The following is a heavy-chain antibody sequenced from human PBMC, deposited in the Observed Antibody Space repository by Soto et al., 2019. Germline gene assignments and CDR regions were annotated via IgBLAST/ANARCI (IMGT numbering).Heavy chain of an antibody. CDR2: IYARGDT. V-gene: IGHV4-4*07. CDR1: GGSMSSYY. CDR3: AGIWEEFYYGIDV. J-gene: IGHJ6*02. Sequence: PSYTLSLTCTVSGGSMSSYYWNWVRQPAGRGLEWIGRIYARGDTNYHPSLKSRFTMFVDRSTNEFSLRLTSVTAGDTAVYHSAGIWEEFYYGIDVWRQGTTVTVSS. D-gene: IGHD1-20*01.